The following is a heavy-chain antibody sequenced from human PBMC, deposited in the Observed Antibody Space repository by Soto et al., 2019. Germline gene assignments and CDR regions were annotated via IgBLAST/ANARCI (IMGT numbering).Heavy chain of an antibody. V-gene: IGHV3-33*01. CDR1: GFTFSSYG. J-gene: IGHJ3*02. CDR2: IWYDGSNK. CDR3: ARVSMNHDAFDI. Sequence: QVQLVESGGGVVQPGRSLRLSCAASGFTFSSYGMHWVRQAPGKGLEWVAVIWYDGSNKYYADSVKGRFTISRDNSKNTLYLQMNSLRAEDTAVYYCARVSMNHDAFDIWGQGTMVTVSS.